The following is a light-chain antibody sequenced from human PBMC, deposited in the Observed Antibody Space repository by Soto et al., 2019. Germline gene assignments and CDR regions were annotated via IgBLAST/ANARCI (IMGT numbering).Light chain of an antibody. CDR2: SAS. V-gene: IGKV1-27*01. CDR1: QDISNY. J-gene: IGKJ5*01. CDR3: QKYISALT. Sequence: DIQMTQSPSSLSASVGDRITITCRASQDISNYLAWYQQKPGKVPKLLIYSASTLQSGVPSRFSGSGSGTDFTLTISSLQPEDVATYFCQKYISALTFGQGTRLEIK.